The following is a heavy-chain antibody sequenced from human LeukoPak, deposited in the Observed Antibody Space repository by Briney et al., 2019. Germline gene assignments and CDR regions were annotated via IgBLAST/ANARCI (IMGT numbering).Heavy chain of an antibody. Sequence: PGGSLRLSCAASGFTFSAFAMSWVRQAPGEGLEWVSLIYSGGSTFYADSVKGRFTISRDNSKNTLYLQMNSLRAEDTAVYYCTRDFYYARAFDIWGQGTLVTVSS. CDR2: IYSGGST. CDR3: TRDFYYARAFDI. V-gene: IGHV3-53*01. D-gene: IGHD3-10*01. J-gene: IGHJ3*02. CDR1: GFTFSAFA.